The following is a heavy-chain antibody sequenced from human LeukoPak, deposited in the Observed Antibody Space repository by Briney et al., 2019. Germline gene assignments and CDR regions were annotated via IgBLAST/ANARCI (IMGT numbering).Heavy chain of an antibody. D-gene: IGHD3-22*01. CDR2: INPNSGGT. J-gene: IGHJ4*02. V-gene: IGHV1-2*02. Sequence: GASVKVSCKASGYTFTSYYMHWVRQAPGQGLEWMGWINPNSGGTNYAQKFQGRVTMTRDTSISTAYMELSRLRSDDTAVYYCARDSFGSSGYYAPDYWGQGTLVTVSS. CDR3: ARDSFGSSGYYAPDY. CDR1: GYTFTSYY.